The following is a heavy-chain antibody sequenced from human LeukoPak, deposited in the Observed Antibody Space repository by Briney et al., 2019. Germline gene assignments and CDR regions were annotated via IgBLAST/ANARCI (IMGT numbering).Heavy chain of an antibody. V-gene: IGHV4-61*02. CDR1: GGSISSGSYY. D-gene: IGHD3-10*01. CDR2: IYTSGST. J-gene: IGHJ4*02. Sequence: SETLSLTCTVSGGSISSGSYYWNWIRQPAGKGLEWIGRIYTSGSTNYNPSLKSRVTISIDTSKNQFSLKLSSVTAADTAVYYCARDREVYGSGSYYSHLDYWGQGTLVTVSS. CDR3: ARDREVYGSGSYYSHLDY.